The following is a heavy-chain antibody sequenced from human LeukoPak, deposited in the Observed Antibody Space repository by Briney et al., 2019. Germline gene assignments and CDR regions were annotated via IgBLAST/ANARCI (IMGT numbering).Heavy chain of an antibody. J-gene: IGHJ4*02. Sequence: GGSLRLSCAASGFTFSSYVMHWVRQAPGKGLEWVAFISYDGSNEYYADSVKGRFTISRDNSKNTLYLQMNSLRAADTAVYYCTRARDYYDSSGYYSPGLDYWGQGTLVTVSS. V-gene: IGHV3-30*04. CDR2: ISYDGSNE. D-gene: IGHD3-22*01. CDR3: TRARDYYDSSGYYSPGLDY. CDR1: GFTFSSYV.